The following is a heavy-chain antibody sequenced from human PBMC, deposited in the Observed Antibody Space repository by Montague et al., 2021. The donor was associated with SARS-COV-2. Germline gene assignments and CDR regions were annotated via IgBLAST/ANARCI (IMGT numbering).Heavy chain of an antibody. CDR2: IYGDDDN. J-gene: IGHJ5*02. V-gene: IGHV2-5*02. CDR1: GFSLSTSEVG. D-gene: IGHD3-9*01. CDR3: AHFGILRYFVP. Sequence: PVLVKPTQTLTLTCTFSGFSLSTSEVGVGWIRQPPGKAPEFLALIYGDDDNRYKPSLKSRLTITKVTSKNQVVLTMTNVDPVDTATYYCAHFGILRYFVPWGQGTLVTVSS.